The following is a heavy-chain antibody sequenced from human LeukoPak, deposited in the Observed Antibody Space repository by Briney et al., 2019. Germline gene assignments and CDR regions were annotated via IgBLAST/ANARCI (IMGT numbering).Heavy chain of an antibody. V-gene: IGHV3-9*01. CDR2: ISWNSGSI. Sequence: PGRSLRLSCAASGFTFDDYAMHWVRQAPGEGLEWVSGISWNSGSIGYADSVKGRFTISRDNAKNSLYLQMNSLRAEDTALYYCAKSNAYDSSGYSDGGMDVWGQGTTVTVSS. CDR1: GFTFDDYA. J-gene: IGHJ6*02. CDR3: AKSNAYDSSGYSDGGMDV. D-gene: IGHD3-22*01.